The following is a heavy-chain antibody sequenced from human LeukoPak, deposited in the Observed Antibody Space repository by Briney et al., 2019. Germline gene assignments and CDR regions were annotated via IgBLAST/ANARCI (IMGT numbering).Heavy chain of an antibody. CDR3: ASSSMISHWFDP. V-gene: IGHV4-59*01. CDR1: GGSISSYY. CDR2: IYYSGST. Sequence: SETLSLTCTVSGGSISSYYWSWIRQPLGKGLEWIGYIYYSGSTNYNPSLKSRVTISVDTSKNQFSLKLSSVTAADTAVYYCASSSMISHWFDPWGQGTLVTVSS. D-gene: IGHD3-16*01. J-gene: IGHJ5*02.